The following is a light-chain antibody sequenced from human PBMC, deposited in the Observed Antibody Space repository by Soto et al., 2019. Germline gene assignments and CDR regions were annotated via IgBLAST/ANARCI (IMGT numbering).Light chain of an antibody. CDR3: QQYGSSGT. CDR2: GAS. Sequence: EIVLTQSPGTLSLSPGERATLSCRASQSVSNNYLAWYQQKPGQAPRLLIYGASNRATGIPDRFSGSGSGTDFTLTINRLEPEDSAVYYCQQYGSSGTFGQGTKVDIK. V-gene: IGKV3-20*01. CDR1: QSVSNNY. J-gene: IGKJ1*01.